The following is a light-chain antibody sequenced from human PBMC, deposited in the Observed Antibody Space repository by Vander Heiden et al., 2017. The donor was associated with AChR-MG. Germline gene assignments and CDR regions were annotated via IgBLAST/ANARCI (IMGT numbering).Light chain of an antibody. J-gene: IGLJ3*02. V-gene: IGLV1-44*01. CDR3: AAWDDSLNAPV. CDR1: SSNIGSNT. CDR2: SNN. Sequence: QSVLTQPPSTSGTPGQRVTISCSGSSSNIGSNTVNWYQQLPGTAPKLLIYSNNQRPSGVPDRFSGSKSGTSASLAISGLQSEEADYYCAAWDDSLNAPVFGGGTKLTVL.